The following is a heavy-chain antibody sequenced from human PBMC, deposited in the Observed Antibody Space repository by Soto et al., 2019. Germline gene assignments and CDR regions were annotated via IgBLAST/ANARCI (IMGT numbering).Heavy chain of an antibody. CDR1: GFTFSNNA. J-gene: IGHJ6*02. CDR3: ARGTATSAFSAMDV. Sequence: ESGGGVVQPGRSLRLSCAASGFTFSNNAMDWVRQAPGKGLEWVAVISYDGSNKYIAESVKGRFTISRDNSKNTLFLQMTSLRAEDTAVYYCARGTATSAFSAMDVWGQGTTVTVSS. V-gene: IGHV3-30-3*01. D-gene: IGHD2-15*01. CDR2: ISYDGSNK.